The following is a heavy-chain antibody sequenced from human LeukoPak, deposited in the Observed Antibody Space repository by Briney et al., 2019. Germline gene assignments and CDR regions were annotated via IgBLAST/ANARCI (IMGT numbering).Heavy chain of an antibody. CDR3: ARMPYYYDSSGQEDY. CDR2: IYYSGST. D-gene: IGHD3-22*01. CDR1: GGSISSSSYY. Sequence: SSETLSLTCTVSGGSISSSSYYWGWIRQPPGKGLEWIGSIYYSGSTYYNPSLKSRVTISVDTSKNQFSLKLSSVTAADTAVYYCARMPYYYDSSGQEDYWGQGTLVTVSS. V-gene: IGHV4-39*07. J-gene: IGHJ4*02.